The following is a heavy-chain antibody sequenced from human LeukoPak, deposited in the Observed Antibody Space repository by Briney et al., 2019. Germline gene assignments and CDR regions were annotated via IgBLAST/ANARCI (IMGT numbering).Heavy chain of an antibody. J-gene: IGHJ4*02. Sequence: GGSLRLSCAASGFTFSSYAMSWVRQAPGQGLKWVSSISSRGDDAIYADSVKGRSTISRDNSKNTLYLQMNSLKADDTAVYYCAKAERDSSSSPEGFWGQGTLVTVPS. V-gene: IGHV3-23*01. D-gene: IGHD2-2*01. CDR2: ISSRGDDA. CDR1: GFTFSSYA. CDR3: AKAERDSSSSPEGF.